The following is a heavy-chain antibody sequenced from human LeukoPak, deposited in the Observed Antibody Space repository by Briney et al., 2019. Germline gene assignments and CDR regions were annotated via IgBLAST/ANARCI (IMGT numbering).Heavy chain of an antibody. V-gene: IGHV3-33*06. J-gene: IGHJ4*02. D-gene: IGHD3-22*01. CDR2: IWYDGSNK. CDR1: GFTFSSYG. CDR3: AKDGGVVVIGDELDY. Sequence: PGGSRRLSCAASGFTFSSYGMHWGRQAPGKGLEWVAVIWYDGSNKYYADSVKGRFTISRDNSKNTLYLQMNSLRAEDTAVYYCAKDGGVVVIGDELDYWGQGTLVTVSS.